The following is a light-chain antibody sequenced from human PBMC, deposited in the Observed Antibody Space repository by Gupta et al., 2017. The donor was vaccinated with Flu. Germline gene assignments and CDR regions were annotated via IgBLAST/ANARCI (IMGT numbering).Light chain of an antibody. CDR3: MQRLQFPLT. CDR2: SLS. CDR1: QTLLDTDDGNTY. J-gene: IGKJ4*01. Sequence: DIVLTQTPLSLPVTPGESASISCRSSQTLLDTDDGNTYLDWFLQRPGQSPQLLIYSLSYRASGAPDRFSGSGSGTDFTLKISRVEAEDVGVYYCMQRLQFPLTFGGGTKVVIK. V-gene: IGKV2-40*01.